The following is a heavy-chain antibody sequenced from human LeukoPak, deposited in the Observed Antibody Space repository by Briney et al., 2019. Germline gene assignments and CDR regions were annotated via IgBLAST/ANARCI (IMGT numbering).Heavy chain of an antibody. V-gene: IGHV1-8*01. D-gene: IGHD3-9*01. J-gene: IGHJ5*02. CDR1: GYTFTSYD. CDR2: MNPNSGNT. Sequence: ASVKVSCKASGYTFTSYDINWVRQATGQGLEWMGWMNPNSGNTGYAQKFQGRVTMTRNTSISTAYMELSSLRSEDTAVYYCARGYYDILTSYTSWFDPWGQGTLVTVSS. CDR3: ARGYYDILTSYTSWFDP.